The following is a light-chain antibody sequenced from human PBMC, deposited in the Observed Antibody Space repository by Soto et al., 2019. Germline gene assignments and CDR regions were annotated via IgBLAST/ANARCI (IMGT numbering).Light chain of an antibody. CDR1: QSVRSN. Sequence: EIVMTQSPATLSVSPGESATLSCRASQSVRSNLAWYQQKRGQPPRLLIYGASTRATGVPARFSGSGAGTEFTLTLSSLQSEAFADYYCHQYNIWPPLIFGGGTKVEIK. J-gene: IGKJ4*01. V-gene: IGKV3-15*01. CDR2: GAS. CDR3: HQYNIWPPLI.